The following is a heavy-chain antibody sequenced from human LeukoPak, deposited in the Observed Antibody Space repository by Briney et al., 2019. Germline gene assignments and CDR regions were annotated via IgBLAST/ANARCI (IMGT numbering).Heavy chain of an antibody. Sequence: GASVKVSCKASGGTFSSYAISWVRQAPGQGLEWMGRIIPILGIANYAQKFQGRVTITADKSTSTAYMELSSLRSEDTAVYYCARWNYYDSSGSNYYYYGMDVWGQGTTVTVSS. D-gene: IGHD3-22*01. V-gene: IGHV1-69*04. CDR3: ARWNYYDSSGSNYYYYGMDV. CDR2: IIPILGIA. CDR1: GGTFSSYA. J-gene: IGHJ6*02.